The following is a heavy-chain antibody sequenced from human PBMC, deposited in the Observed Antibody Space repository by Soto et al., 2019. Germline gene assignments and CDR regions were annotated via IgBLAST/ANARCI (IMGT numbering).Heavy chain of an antibody. D-gene: IGHD3-16*01. CDR3: ARGLGGMDV. J-gene: IGHJ6*02. CDR1: GFTFSSYG. V-gene: IGHV3-30*03. Sequence: GGSLRLSCAASGFTFSSYGMHWVRQAPGKGLEWVAVISYDGSNKYYADSVKGRFTISRDNSKNTLYLQMNSLRAEDTAVYYCARGLGGMDVWGQGTTVTVSS. CDR2: ISYDGSNK.